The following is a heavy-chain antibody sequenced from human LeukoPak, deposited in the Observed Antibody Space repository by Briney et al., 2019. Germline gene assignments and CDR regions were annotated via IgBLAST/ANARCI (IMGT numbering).Heavy chain of an antibody. Sequence: ASVKVSCKATSRISWVRPAPGQGLEWMGWIGTYGGDTYYAQKFQGRITVTTDTSTSTFYMELRNLRSDDTAVYYCARDLWNFYDDSGYNRDFDSWGQGTLVTVSS. CDR1: TSR. J-gene: IGHJ5*01. D-gene: IGHD3-22*01. V-gene: IGHV1-18*01. CDR3: ARDLWNFYDDSGYNRDFDS. CDR2: IGTYGGDT.